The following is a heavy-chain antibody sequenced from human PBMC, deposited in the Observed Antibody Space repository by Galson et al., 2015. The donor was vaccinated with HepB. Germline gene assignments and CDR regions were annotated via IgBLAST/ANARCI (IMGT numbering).Heavy chain of an antibody. V-gene: IGHV4-4*07. CDR1: GGSISSYY. J-gene: IGHJ3*02. CDR3: ASGGVAVAADDAFDI. D-gene: IGHD6-19*01. Sequence: ETLSLTCTVSGGSISSYYWSWIRQPAGKGLEWIGRIYTSGSTNYNPSLKSRVTMSVDTSKNQFSLKLSSVTAADTAVYYCASGGVAVAADDAFDIWGQGTMVTVSS. CDR2: IYTSGST.